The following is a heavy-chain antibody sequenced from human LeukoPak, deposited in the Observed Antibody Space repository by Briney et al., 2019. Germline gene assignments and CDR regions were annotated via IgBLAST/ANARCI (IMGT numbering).Heavy chain of an antibody. CDR1: GGTFSSYA. J-gene: IGHJ5*02. D-gene: IGHD4-23*01. CDR3: ARDYGGNSGWFDP. V-gene: IGHV1-69*05. Sequence: ASVKVSCKASGGTFSSYAISWVRQAPGQGLEWMGGIIPIFGTANYAQKFQGRVTITTDESTSTAYMELSSLRSEDTAVYYCARDYGGNSGWFDPWGQGTLVTVSS. CDR2: IIPIFGTA.